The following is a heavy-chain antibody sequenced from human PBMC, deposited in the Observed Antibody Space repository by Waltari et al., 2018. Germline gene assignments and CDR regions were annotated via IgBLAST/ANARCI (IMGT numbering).Heavy chain of an antibody. CDR3: ARGDYGMDV. CDR1: GFTFSGYN. V-gene: IGHV3-30*04. Sequence: QMQLVEPGGGVVQPGGSLRLSCAASGFTFSGYNMNWVRQAPGKGLEWVTLISNDGSSIHYADSVKARFFISRDNSKNALYLQLNSLRTDDTAVYYCARGDYGMDVWGQGTTVTVSS. CDR2: ISNDGSSI. J-gene: IGHJ6*02.